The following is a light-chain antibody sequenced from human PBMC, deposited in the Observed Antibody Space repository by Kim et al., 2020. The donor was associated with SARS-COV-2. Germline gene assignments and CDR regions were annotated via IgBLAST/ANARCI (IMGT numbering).Light chain of an antibody. V-gene: IGKV3-20*01. CDR1: QSVSSGY. CDR2: GAS. J-gene: IGKJ4*01. CDR3: QQYGSPLT. Sequence: LAPGERATHYCRASQSVSSGYLAWYQQKPGQAPRLRIYGASSRATGIPDRFSGSGSGTDYTLTITRLEPEDFAVYYCQQYGSPLTFGEGTKVDIK.